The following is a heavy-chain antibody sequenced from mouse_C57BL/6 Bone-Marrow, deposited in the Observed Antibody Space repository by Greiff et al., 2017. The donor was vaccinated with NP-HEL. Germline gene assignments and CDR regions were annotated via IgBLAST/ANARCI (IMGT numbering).Heavy chain of an antibody. D-gene: IGHD2-10*01. V-gene: IGHV1-64*01. CDR3: ARPYYGNYGYFDV. Sequence: QVQLQQPGAELVKPGASVKLSCKASGYTFTSYWMHWVKQRPGQGLEWIGMIHPNSGSTNYNEKFKSKATLTVDKSSSTAYMQLSRLTSEDSAVFYCARPYYGNYGYFDVWGTGTTVTVTS. CDR2: IHPNSGST. CDR1: GYTFTSYW. J-gene: IGHJ1*03.